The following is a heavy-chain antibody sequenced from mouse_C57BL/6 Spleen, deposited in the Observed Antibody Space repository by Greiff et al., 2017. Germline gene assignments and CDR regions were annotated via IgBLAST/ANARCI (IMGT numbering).Heavy chain of an antibody. CDR3: TRKYLPSYYCDY. Sequence: QVQLQQSGAELVRPGASVTLSCKASGYTFTDYEMHWVKQTPVHGLEWIGAIDPETGGTAYNQKFKGKAILTADKSSSTAYMELRSLTSEDSAVYYCTRKYLPSYYCDYWGQGTTLTVSS. CDR1: GYTFTDYE. V-gene: IGHV1-15*01. J-gene: IGHJ2*01. CDR2: IDPETGGT. D-gene: IGHD5-1-1*01.